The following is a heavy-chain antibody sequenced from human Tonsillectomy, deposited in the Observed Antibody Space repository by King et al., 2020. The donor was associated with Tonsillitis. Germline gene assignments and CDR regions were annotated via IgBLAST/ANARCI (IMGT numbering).Heavy chain of an antibody. V-gene: IGHV3-30*04. CDR3: ARGRGDLYTYYGMDV. Sequence: VQLVESGGGVVQPGKSLRLSCAASGFTFSSYAMHWVRQAPGKGLEWVAVISYDESNKSYADSVKGRFTISRDNPKNTLYLQMNSLSDEDTAVYYCARGRGDLYTYYGMDVWGQGTTVTVSS. J-gene: IGHJ6*02. CDR2: ISYDESNK. CDR1: GFTFSSYA. D-gene: IGHD1-14*01.